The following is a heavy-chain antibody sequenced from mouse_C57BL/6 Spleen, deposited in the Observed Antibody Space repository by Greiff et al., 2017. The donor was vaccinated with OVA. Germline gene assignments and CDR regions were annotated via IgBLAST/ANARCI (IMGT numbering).Heavy chain of an antibody. D-gene: IGHD2-4*01. CDR2: IHPNSGST. CDR3: ARSDDYDPWYFDV. CDR1: GYTFTSYW. Sequence: VQLQQPGAELVKPGASVKLSCKASGYTFTSYWMHWVKQRPGQGLEWIGMIHPNSGSTNYNEKFKSKATLTVDKSSSTAYIQLSSLTSEDSAVYYCARSDDYDPWYFDVWGTGTTVTVSS. J-gene: IGHJ1*03. V-gene: IGHV1-64*01.